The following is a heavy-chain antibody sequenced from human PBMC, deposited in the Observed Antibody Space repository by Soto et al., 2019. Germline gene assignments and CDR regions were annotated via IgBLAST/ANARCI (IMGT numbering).Heavy chain of an antibody. CDR2: INAANGDT. CDR1: GYTFTSYP. Sequence: QVQLVQSGAEVKKPGASVKVSCKASGYTFTSYPMHWVRQAPGQGLEWMGWINAANGDTKYSQKFQGRVTITRDPSAITAYMELSSLRSEDTAVYYSARDWTHYDSSGPGDYWGQGTLVTVSS. CDR3: ARDWTHYDSSGPGDY. V-gene: IGHV1-3*01. D-gene: IGHD3-22*01. J-gene: IGHJ4*02.